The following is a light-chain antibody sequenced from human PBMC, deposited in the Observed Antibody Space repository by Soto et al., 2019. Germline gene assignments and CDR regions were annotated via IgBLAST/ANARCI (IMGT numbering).Light chain of an antibody. V-gene: IGKV3-15*01. CDR2: GAS. J-gene: IGKJ5*01. Sequence: EIVMTQSPATLSVSPGERPTLSCRASQSVSSNLAWYQQKPGQAPRLLIYGASSRATGIPVRFSRSGSGTEFTLPISSLQSEDFAVSFCQQYNNWPLTFGQVTRLEIK. CDR1: QSVSSN. CDR3: QQYNNWPLT.